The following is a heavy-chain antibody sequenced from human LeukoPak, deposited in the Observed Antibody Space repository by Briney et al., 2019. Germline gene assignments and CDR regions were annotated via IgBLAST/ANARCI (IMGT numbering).Heavy chain of an antibody. V-gene: IGHV3-7*01. D-gene: IGHD3-3*01. CDR1: GFTFSSYW. J-gene: IGHJ6*02. CDR2: IKQDGSEK. CDR3: ARITIFGVVTITYGMDV. Sequence: GGSLRLSCAASGFTFSSYWMSWVRQAPGKGLEWVANIKQDGSEKCYVDSVKGRFTISRDNAKNSLYLQMNSLRAEDTAVYYCARITIFGVVTITYGMDVWGQGTTVTVSS.